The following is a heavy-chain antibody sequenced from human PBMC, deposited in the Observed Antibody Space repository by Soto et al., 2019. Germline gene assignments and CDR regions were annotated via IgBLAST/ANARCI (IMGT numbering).Heavy chain of an antibody. J-gene: IGHJ5*02. CDR3: VRERKYQLLSCYWFDP. CDR1: GDSVSNNRAA. CDR2: TYYKSSWYN. Sequence: PSQTLSLTCAISGDSVSNNRAAWGWIRQSPSRGLEWLGRTYYKSSWYNDYAISVKSRITINSDTSKNQFSLQLNSVTPEDTAVYYCVRERKYQLLSCYWFDPWGQGTLVTVSS. V-gene: IGHV6-1*01. D-gene: IGHD2-2*01.